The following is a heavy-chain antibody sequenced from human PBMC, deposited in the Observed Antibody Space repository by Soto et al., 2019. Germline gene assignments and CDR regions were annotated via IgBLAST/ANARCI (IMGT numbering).Heavy chain of an antibody. D-gene: IGHD6-13*01. CDR2: INHSGST. CDR3: ARMSHSSSWYDRFDY. J-gene: IGHJ4*02. Sequence: QVQLQQWGAGLLKPSETLSLTCAVYGGSFSGYYWSWIRQPPGKGLEWIGEINHSGSTNYNPSLKRPVPFXXAXSXXQFSLKLSSVTAAEPAVYYCARMSHSSSWYDRFDYWGQGTLVTVSS. CDR1: GGSFSGYY. V-gene: IGHV4-34*01.